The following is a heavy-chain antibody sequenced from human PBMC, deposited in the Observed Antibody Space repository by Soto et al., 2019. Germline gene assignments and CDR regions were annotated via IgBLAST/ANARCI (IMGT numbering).Heavy chain of an antibody. CDR3: ARDRGQYSSWYYSNRHRYYYCGRDV. CDR2: ISAYNGNT. CDR1: GYTFTSYG. J-gene: IGHJ6*02. V-gene: IGHV1-18*01. D-gene: IGHD6-13*01. Sequence: VASVKVSCKASGYTFTSYGISWVRQAPGQGLEWMGWISAYNGNTNYAQKLQGRVTMTTDTSTSTAYMELRSLRSDDTAVYYCARDRGQYSSWYYSNRHRYYYCGRDVWDRGTTVTVSS.